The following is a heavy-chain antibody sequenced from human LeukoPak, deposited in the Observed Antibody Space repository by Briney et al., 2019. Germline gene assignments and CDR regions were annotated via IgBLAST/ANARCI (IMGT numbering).Heavy chain of an antibody. CDR2: ASGDGGRT. V-gene: IGHV3-23*01. CDR1: GFTFTSYA. J-gene: IGHJ6*02. Sequence: GGSLTLSCVPSGFTFTSYAMSCVRQAPGKGLEWVSSASGDGGRTYYAPSVQGRFAISRDNSKDALYLEMNSLRAGDTAIYYCANQPGLYNNGWSTTYHFFGLDVWGQGTTVIVSS. CDR3: ANQPGLYNNGWSTTYHFFGLDV. D-gene: IGHD6-19*01.